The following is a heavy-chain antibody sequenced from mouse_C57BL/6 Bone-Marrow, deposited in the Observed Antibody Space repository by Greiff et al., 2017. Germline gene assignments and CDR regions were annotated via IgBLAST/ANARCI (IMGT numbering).Heavy chain of an antibody. J-gene: IGHJ3*01. Sequence: QVQLQQPGAELVKPGASVKLSCKASGYTFTSYWMHWVKQRPGQGLEWIGMIHPNSGSTNYNEKFKSKATLTVDKSSSTAYMQLSSLTSDDSAVYYCATYYSNYLAWFAYWGQGTLVTVSA. CDR2: IHPNSGST. CDR3: ATYYSNYLAWFAY. CDR1: GYTFTSYW. D-gene: IGHD2-5*01. V-gene: IGHV1-64*01.